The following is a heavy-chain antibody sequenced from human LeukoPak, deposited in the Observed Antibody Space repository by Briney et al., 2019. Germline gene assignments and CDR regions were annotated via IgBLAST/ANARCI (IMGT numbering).Heavy chain of an antibody. CDR2: ICSSSTYI. J-gene: IGHJ4*02. V-gene: IGHV3-21*01. CDR3: AIDPGTVDTAMVPVWDY. CDR1: GFTFSSYN. Sequence: GRTLRLSCAASGFTFSSYNMNWVRQAPGKGLEWVSSICSSSTYIYYADSVRGRFTISRDNAKNSLYLQMNSLRAEDTAVYYCAIDPGTVDTAMVPVWDYWGQGTLVTVSS. D-gene: IGHD5-18*01.